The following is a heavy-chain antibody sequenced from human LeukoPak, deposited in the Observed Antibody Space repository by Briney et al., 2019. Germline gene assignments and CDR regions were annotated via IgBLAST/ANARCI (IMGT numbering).Heavy chain of an antibody. CDR1: GGTFSSYA. J-gene: IGHJ6*02. CDR2: IFPIFGTA. V-gene: IGHV1-69*01. CDR3: ARVDYYGSGSYYRLYGMDV. Sequence: SVKVSCKASGGTFSSYAISWVRQAPGQGLEWMAGIFPIFGTANYAQKFQGRVTIPADESTSTAYMELSSLRSEDTAVYYCARVDYYGSGSYYRLYGMDVWGQGTTVTVSS. D-gene: IGHD3-10*01.